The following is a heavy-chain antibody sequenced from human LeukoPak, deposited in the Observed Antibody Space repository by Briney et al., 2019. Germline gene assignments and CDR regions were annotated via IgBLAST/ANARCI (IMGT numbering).Heavy chain of an antibody. CDR2: IYHSGST. CDR3: ARVFLAGSYSIDY. J-gene: IGHJ4*02. CDR1: GYSISSGYY. Sequence: SETLSLTCAVSGYSISSGYYWGWIRQPPGKGLEGIGSIYHSGSTYYNPSLKSRVTISVDTSKNQFSLKLSSVTAADTAVYYCARVFLAGSYSIDYWGQGTLVTVSS. D-gene: IGHD3-10*01. V-gene: IGHV4-38-2*01.